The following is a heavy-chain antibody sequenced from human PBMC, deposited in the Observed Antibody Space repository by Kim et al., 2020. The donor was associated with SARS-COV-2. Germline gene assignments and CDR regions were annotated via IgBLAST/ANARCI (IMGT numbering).Heavy chain of an antibody. J-gene: IGHJ3*02. Sequence: NSNPSLKSRVTISVDTSKNQFSLKLSSVTAADTAVYYCARARRRADAFDIWGQGTMVTVSS. CDR3: ARARRRADAFDI. V-gene: IGHV4-59*01.